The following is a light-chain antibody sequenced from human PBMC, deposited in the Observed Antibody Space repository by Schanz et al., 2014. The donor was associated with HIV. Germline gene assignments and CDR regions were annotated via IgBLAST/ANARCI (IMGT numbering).Light chain of an antibody. V-gene: IGLV1-51*01. Sequence: QSVLTQPPSVSAAPGQNVSVSCSGSSSNIGNNFVSWYQQLPGKAPKLLIYDDSERPSGIPDRFSGSKSGTSASLAIIGLQAEDEANYYCQSYDSSLSGPVFGGGTK. CDR1: SSNIGNNF. J-gene: IGLJ2*01. CDR3: QSYDSSLSGPV. CDR2: DDS.